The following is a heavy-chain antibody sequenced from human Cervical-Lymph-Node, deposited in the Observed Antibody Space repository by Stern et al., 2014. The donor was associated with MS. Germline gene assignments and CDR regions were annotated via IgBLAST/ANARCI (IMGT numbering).Heavy chain of an antibody. CDR2: INTSGGGT. J-gene: IGHJ4*02. CDR1: GYSFTTFH. Sequence: QVQLVQSGAEVKEPGASVKVSCKTSGYSFTTFHIPWVRQAPGQGLEWVGIINTSGGGTLYDQKFQGRATVTRETSTSTAYMGLNSLRSEDTAVYYCVRDLGEYIVEPVDSWGQGTLVTVSS. V-gene: IGHV1-46*03. D-gene: IGHD3-16*01. CDR3: VRDLGEYIVEPVDS.